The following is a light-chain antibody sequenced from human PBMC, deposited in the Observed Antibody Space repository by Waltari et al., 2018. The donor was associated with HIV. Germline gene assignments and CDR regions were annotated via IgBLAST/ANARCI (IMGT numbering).Light chain of an antibody. Sequence: QSALTQPPSASGSRGQSVTISCTGTSSDVGAYNYVSWYQQYPGMAPKLIIYEVNKRPSGVPDRCSGSKSGNTASLTVSGLQAEDEADFYGSSYAGSAVVFGGGTKLTVL. CDR1: SSDVGAYNY. CDR3: SSYAGSAVV. V-gene: IGLV2-8*01. CDR2: EVN. J-gene: IGLJ2*01.